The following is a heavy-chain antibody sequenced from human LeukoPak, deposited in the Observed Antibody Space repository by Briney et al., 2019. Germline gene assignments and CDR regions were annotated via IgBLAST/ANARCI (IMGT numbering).Heavy chain of an antibody. J-gene: IGHJ6*02. CDR1: GFTFSNSW. Sequence: TGGSLRLSCAASGFTFSNSWMHWVRQSPGKGLVWVSRISDDGRSTTYADSVRGRFTISRDNAKNTLSLQMYSLRAEDTAVYYCARASPLRLCGMDVWGQGTTVTVSS. CDR3: ARASPLRLCGMDV. V-gene: IGHV3-74*03. CDR2: ISDDGRST. D-gene: IGHD3-3*01.